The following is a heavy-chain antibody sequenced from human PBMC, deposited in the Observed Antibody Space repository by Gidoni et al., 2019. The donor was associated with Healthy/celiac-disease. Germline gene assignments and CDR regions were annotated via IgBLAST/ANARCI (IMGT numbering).Heavy chain of an antibody. V-gene: IGHV1-69*04. CDR3: ARYSCSSTSCYENYYYYGMDV. Sequence: QVQLVQSGAEVKKPGSSVKVSCKASGGTFSSYAISWVRQAPGKGLEWMGRIIPILGIANYAQKFQGRVTITADKSTSTAYMELSSLRSEDTAVYYCARYSCSSTSCYENYYYYGMDVWGQGTTVTVSS. CDR1: GGTFSSYA. CDR2: IIPILGIA. D-gene: IGHD2-2*01. J-gene: IGHJ6*02.